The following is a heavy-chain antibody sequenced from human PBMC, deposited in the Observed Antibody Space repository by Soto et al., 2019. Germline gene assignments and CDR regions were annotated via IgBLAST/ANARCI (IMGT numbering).Heavy chain of an antibody. V-gene: IGHV4-59*01. D-gene: IGHD6-19*01. CDR3: ATDHPTAVAGARYYGMDV. J-gene: IGHJ6*02. CDR2: IYYSGST. CDR1: GGSISSYY. Sequence: SETRSLTWTVSGGSISSYYWSWIRQPPGKGLEWIGYIYYSGSTSYNPSLKSRVTISVDTSKNQFSLNLSSVTAAAPALYYFATDHPTAVAGARYYGMDVWRQVTTVTVSS.